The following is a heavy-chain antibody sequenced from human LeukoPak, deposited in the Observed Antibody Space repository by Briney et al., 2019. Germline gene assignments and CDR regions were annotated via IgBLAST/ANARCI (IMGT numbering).Heavy chain of an antibody. J-gene: IGHJ6*03. V-gene: IGHV3-21*01. Sequence: PGGSLRLSCAAAGFTFSSYGMNWVSQAPGKGLEWVAWIGSSSTYINYADSVKGRFTISRDNAKNSLYLQINSLRAGDTAAYYCASESATGWNYYYYMDVWGKGTTVTVSS. CDR1: GFTFSSYG. D-gene: IGHD3-10*01. CDR2: IGSSSTYI. CDR3: ASESATGWNYYYYMDV.